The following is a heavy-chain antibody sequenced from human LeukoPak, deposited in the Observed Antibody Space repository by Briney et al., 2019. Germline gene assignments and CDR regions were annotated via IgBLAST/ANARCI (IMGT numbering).Heavy chain of an antibody. CDR2: IYFSGGT. Sequence: SETLCLSSTVSGGSIRSYYWSWVRPTPGKGLECIGYIYFSGGTAYTASLKSRVTISLDTSMKRLSLKISCVSAADTAVYCCARHQDVEAIAFDYWGQGSLVTVSS. D-gene: IGHD1-26*01. J-gene: IGHJ4*02. CDR1: GGSIRSYY. CDR3: ARHQDVEAIAFDY. V-gene: IGHV4-59*08.